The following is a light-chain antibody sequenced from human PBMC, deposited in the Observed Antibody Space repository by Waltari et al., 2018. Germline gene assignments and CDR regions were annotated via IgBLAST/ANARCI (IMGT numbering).Light chain of an antibody. CDR3: QQRSNWPRALT. CDR1: QSVGNY. CDR2: EAS. J-gene: IGKJ4*01. Sequence: EIVLTQSPATLSLSPGERATLSCRASQSVGNYLAWYQQKPGQAPRLLIFEASIRATGIPARFSGSGSGTDFTHTISSLEPEDFAVYYCQQRSNWPRALTFGGGTKVEIK. V-gene: IGKV3-11*01.